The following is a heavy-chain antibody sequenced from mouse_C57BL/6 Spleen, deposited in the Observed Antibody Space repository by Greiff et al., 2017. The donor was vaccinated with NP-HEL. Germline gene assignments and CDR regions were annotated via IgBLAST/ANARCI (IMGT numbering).Heavy chain of an antibody. CDR3: ARHGRYYYGSRDWYFDV. J-gene: IGHJ1*03. V-gene: IGHV5-9*01. D-gene: IGHD1-1*01. CDR2: ISGGGGNT. CDR1: GFTFSSYT. Sequence: DVKLVESGGGLVKPGGSLKLSCAASGFTFSSYTMSWVRQTPEKRLEWVATISGGGGNTYYPDSVKGRFTISRDNAKNTLYLQMSSLRSEDTALYYCARHGRYYYGSRDWYFDVWGTGTTVTVSS.